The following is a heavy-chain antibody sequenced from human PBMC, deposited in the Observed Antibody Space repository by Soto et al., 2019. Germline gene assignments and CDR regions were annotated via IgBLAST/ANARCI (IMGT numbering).Heavy chain of an antibody. V-gene: IGHV3-30*03. J-gene: IGHJ5*01. D-gene: IGHD3-3*01. CDR3: ARDIWGGDYKWFDS. CDR1: TVTIDGYG. CDR2: ISNDGGVQ. Sequence: GESLKISCTSATVTIDGYGIQWVRQAPDKGLELVAFISNDGGVQYYADSEKGLFTISRDYFKNMVDLPRNSLRNEETDIYYCARDIWGGDYKWFDSWGPGTLVTVSS.